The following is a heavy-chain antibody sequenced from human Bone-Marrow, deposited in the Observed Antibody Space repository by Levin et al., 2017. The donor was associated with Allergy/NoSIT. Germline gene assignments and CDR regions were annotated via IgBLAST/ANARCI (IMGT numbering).Heavy chain of an antibody. D-gene: IGHD3-3*01. CDR2: VYYSGVT. CDR1: SASFSSYY. Sequence: MSSETLSLTCTVSSASFSSYYWSWIRQSAGKGLEWIAYVYYSGVTSYNPSLKSRVAISMDTSKNQFSLRLNDLTAADTAVYYCARSPVLRFSEDKTPSYFYAVDVWGPGITVTVSS. J-gene: IGHJ6*02. V-gene: IGHV4-59*01. CDR3: ARSPVLRFSEDKTPSYFYAVDV.